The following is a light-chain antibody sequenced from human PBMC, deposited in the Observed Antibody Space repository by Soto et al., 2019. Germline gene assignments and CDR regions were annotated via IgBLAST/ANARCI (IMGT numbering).Light chain of an antibody. V-gene: IGKV1-39*01. CDR3: QQSYSTPRT. J-gene: IGKJ1*01. Sequence: EIQMTQSPSSLSASVGDRVTITFPASQSISSYLNWYPQKPRKTPKLLIYVVSSLQSGVPSRFSGSGSGTDFTLSISILQPEDFATYYCQQSYSTPRTFGQGTKV. CDR2: VVS. CDR1: QSISSY.